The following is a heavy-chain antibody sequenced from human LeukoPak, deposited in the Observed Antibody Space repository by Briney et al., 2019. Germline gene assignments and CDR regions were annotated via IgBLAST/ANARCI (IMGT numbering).Heavy chain of an antibody. V-gene: IGHV4-59*02. D-gene: IGHD2-21*02. CDR2: VYHSGST. Sequence: SETLSLTRTGPGGSVSSPYWSWIRQPPGKALEWIGYVYHSGSTKFNPSVESRATISIDTSKKQFSLTVTSVTAADTAVYYCARGNRVTDYFDSWGQGTLVSVSS. CDR1: GGSVSSPY. J-gene: IGHJ4*02. CDR3: ARGNRVTDYFDS.